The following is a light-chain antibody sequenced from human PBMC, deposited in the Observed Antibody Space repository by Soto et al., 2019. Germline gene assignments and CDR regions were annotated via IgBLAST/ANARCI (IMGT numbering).Light chain of an antibody. CDR1: QSVDIY. Sequence: EIVLTQSPATLSLSPGERATLSCRASQSVDIYLAWYQHKSGQAPKLLIYDSSKRPTGVPARFSGSGSGTNFTLTISSLESEDFAVYYCQQRSNWPRVSFGPGTRVDF. V-gene: IGKV3-11*01. J-gene: IGKJ3*01. CDR3: QQRSNWPRVS. CDR2: DSS.